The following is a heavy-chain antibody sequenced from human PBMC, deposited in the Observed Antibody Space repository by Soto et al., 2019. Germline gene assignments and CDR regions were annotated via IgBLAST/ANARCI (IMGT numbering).Heavy chain of an antibody. D-gene: IGHD1-26*01. Sequence: ASVKVSCKSSGYTFTCYDIHWVRQAPGQGLEWMGWINPNSGGTNYAQKFQGRVTMTRDTSISTAYMELSRLRSDDTAVYYCARAREALYFDYWGQGTLVTVSS. CDR2: INPNSGGT. CDR1: GYTFTCYD. V-gene: IGHV1-2*02. J-gene: IGHJ4*02. CDR3: ARAREALYFDY.